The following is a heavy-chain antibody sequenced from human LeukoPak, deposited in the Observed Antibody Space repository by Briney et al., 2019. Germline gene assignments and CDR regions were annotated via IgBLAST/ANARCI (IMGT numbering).Heavy chain of an antibody. Sequence: PSETQSLTCAVSGGSISSGGYSWSWIRKPPVKGLEWIGYIYHSGSTSYIPSRKSRVNISVDRSKNQFSLKLSSVTAADTAVYYCARANPNDYGEYVFAFDIWGQGTMVTVSS. D-gene: IGHD4-17*01. J-gene: IGHJ3*02. CDR3: ARANPNDYGEYVFAFDI. CDR1: GGSISSGGYS. V-gene: IGHV4-30-2*01. CDR2: IYHSGST.